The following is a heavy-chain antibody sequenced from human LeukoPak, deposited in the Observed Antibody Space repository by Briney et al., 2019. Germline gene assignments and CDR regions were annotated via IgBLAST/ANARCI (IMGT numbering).Heavy chain of an antibody. V-gene: IGHV1-8*01. D-gene: IGHD3-22*01. CDR1: GYTFTSYD. J-gene: IGHJ6*03. CDR2: MNPNSGNT. Sequence: GASVKVYCKASGYTFTSYDINWVRQATGQGLEWMGWMNPNSGNTGYAQKFQGRVTMTRNTSISTAYMELSSLRSEDTAVYYCARATEKFYYDGSGYSTLYYMDVWGKGTTVTVSS. CDR3: ARATEKFYYDGSGYSTLYYMDV.